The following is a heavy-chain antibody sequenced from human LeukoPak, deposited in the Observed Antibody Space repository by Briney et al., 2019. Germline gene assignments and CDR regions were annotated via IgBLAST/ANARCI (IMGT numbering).Heavy chain of an antibody. V-gene: IGHV4-61*02. D-gene: IGHD1-1*01. CDR2: IYTSGST. CDR1: GGSISSGGYY. CDR3: ARHLAGTTGSFPDYYYYMDV. Sequence: SSETLSLTCTVSGGSISSGGYYWSWLRQPAGKGLEWIGRIYTSGSTNYNPSLKSRVTISVDPSKNQFSLKLSSVTAADTAVYYCARHLAGTTGSFPDYYYYMDVWGKGTTVTVSS. J-gene: IGHJ6*03.